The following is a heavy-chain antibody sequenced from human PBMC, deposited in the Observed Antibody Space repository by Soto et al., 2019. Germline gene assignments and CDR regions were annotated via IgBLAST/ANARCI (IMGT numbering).Heavy chain of an antibody. D-gene: IGHD3-10*01. V-gene: IGHV3-11*01. CDR2: ISSSGNSI. CDR3: ARRRSGSGSNDF. CDR1: GFTFSDYY. J-gene: IGHJ4*02. Sequence: GGSLRLSCAASGFTFSDYYMTWIRQAPGKGLEWVSQISSSGNSIDYGESVRGRFTISRDNAKKSLYLQMNGLTAEDTAVYYCARRRSGSGSNDFWGQGIKVTVSS.